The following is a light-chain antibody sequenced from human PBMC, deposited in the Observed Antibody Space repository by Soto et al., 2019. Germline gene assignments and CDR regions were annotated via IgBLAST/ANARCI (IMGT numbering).Light chain of an antibody. CDR3: SSYTSSTPYV. Sequence: QSVLTQPASVSGSPGQSITISCTGTSSDVGGYNHVSWYQQYPGKAPKLMIYGVTNRPSGVSNRFSGSKSGNTASLTISGLHAEDEADYYCSSYTSSTPYVFGTGTKVTVL. CDR1: SSDVGGYNH. V-gene: IGLV2-14*01. J-gene: IGLJ1*01. CDR2: GVT.